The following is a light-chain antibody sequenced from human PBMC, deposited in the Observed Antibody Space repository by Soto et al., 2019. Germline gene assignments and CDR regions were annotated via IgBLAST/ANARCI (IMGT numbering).Light chain of an antibody. V-gene: IGLV2-14*01. Sequence: QSALAQPRSVSDSPGQSVAISCTGTSSDIGGYKYVSWHQQHPGKAPKLIIFEVSNRPSGVSDRFSGSNSGNTASLTISGLQAEDEADYYCTSYSRYRVLVFGGGTKVTVL. CDR2: EVS. J-gene: IGLJ3*02. CDR3: TSYSRYRVLV. CDR1: SSDIGGYKY.